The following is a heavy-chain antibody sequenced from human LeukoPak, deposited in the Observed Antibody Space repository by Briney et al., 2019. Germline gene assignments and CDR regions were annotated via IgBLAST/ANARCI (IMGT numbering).Heavy chain of an antibody. V-gene: IGHV3-30*02. CDR1: GFTFSSYG. J-gene: IGHJ3*02. CDR2: MRFDEGNN. CDR3: AKDGGDNWNYLGAGFDI. Sequence: GGSLRLSCAASGFTFSSYGMHWVRQAPGKGLEWVSFMRFDEGNNYYADSVKGRFTISRDNSKNTLYLQMNGLRVEDTAVYYCAKDGGDNWNYLGAGFDIWGQGTLVTVSS. D-gene: IGHD1-7*01.